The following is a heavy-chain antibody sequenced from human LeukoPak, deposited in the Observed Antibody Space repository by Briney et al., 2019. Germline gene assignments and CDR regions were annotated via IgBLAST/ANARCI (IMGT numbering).Heavy chain of an antibody. CDR1: GGSFSGYY. D-gene: IGHD5-18*01. CDR3: ARRGYSYGQYYFDY. J-gene: IGHJ4*02. Sequence: SETLSLTCAVYGGSFSGYYWSWIRQPPGKGLEWIGEINHSGSTNYNPSLKSRVTISADTSKNQFSLKLSSVTAADTAVYYCARRGYSYGQYYFDYWGQGTLVTVSS. V-gene: IGHV4-34*01. CDR2: INHSGST.